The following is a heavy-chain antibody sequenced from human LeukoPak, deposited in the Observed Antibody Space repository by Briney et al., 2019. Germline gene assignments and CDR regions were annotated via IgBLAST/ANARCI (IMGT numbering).Heavy chain of an antibody. J-gene: IGHJ5*02. CDR1: GFTFRSHW. D-gene: IGHD1-26*01. V-gene: IGHV3-74*01. CDR3: AREDSGSIRWFDP. CDR2: INGDGSIT. Sequence: PGGSLRLSCAASGFTFRSHWMHWVRQAPGKGLVWVSRINGDGSITTYADSVKGRFTISRDNAKNTLYLQMNSLRAEDTAVYYCAREDSGSIRWFDPWGQGTLVSVSS.